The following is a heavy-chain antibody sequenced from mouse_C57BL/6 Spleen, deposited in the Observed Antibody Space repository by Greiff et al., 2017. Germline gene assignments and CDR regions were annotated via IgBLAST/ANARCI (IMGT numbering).Heavy chain of an antibody. CDR3: TRWYYGSSYWFAY. CDR1: GYTFTDYE. Sequence: QVQLQQPGAELVRPGASVTLSCKASGYTFTDYEMHWVKQTPVHGLEWIGAIDPDAGGTAYNQKFKGKAILTADKSSSTAYMELRSLTSEDSAVYYCTRWYYGSSYWFAYWGQGTLVTVSA. V-gene: IGHV1-15*01. J-gene: IGHJ3*01. D-gene: IGHD1-1*01. CDR2: IDPDAGGT.